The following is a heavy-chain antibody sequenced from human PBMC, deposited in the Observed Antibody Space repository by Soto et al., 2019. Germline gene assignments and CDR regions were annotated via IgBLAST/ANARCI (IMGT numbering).Heavy chain of an antibody. D-gene: IGHD2-21*01. CDR2: IYSGGST. J-gene: IGHJ4*02. Sequence: EVQLVETGGGLIQPGGSLRLSCAASGFTVSSNYMSWVRQAPGKGLEWVSVIYSGGSTYYADSVKGRFTISRDNSKNTLYLQMNSLRAEDTAVYYCATNACGSFTPTNCYPLGYWGQGTLVTVSS. V-gene: IGHV3-53*02. CDR3: ATNACGSFTPTNCYPLGY. CDR1: GFTVSSNY.